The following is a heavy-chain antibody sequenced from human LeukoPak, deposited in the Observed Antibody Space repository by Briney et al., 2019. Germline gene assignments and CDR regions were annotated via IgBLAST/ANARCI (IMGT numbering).Heavy chain of an antibody. CDR3: AKVGFGFDY. D-gene: IGHD3-16*01. Sequence: GGSLRLSCLVSGFKFRDYGMHWVRQAPGKGLEWVAHISYDGATEHYADSVRGRFTVSRDDYKNTAYLQMDSLRPEDTASYFCAKVGFGFDYWGQGTVVTVSS. CDR2: ISYDGATE. V-gene: IGHV3-30*18. CDR1: GFKFRDYG. J-gene: IGHJ4*02.